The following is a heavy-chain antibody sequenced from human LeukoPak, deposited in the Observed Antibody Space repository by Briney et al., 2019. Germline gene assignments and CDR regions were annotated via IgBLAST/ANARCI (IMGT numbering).Heavy chain of an antibody. Sequence: PSETLSLTCAVSGYSISSGFYWDWIRQPPGKGLVWIGTVYHSGSTYYNPSLKSRVTISVDTSTNQFSLKLSSVTAADTAVFYCARQGPYCGGDCSNYFDFWGQRILVTVSS. CDR3: ARQGPYCGGDCSNYFDF. J-gene: IGHJ4*02. D-gene: IGHD2-21*01. CDR2: VYHSGST. V-gene: IGHV4-38-2*01. CDR1: GYSISSGFY.